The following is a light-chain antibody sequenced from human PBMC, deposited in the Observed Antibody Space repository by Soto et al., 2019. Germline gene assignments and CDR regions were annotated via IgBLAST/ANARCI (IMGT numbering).Light chain of an antibody. CDR3: SSYTRGTTLYV. J-gene: IGLJ1*01. CDR2: ASS. V-gene: IGLV2-14*01. Sequence: QSVLTQPASVSGSPGQSITISCTGTSSDVGGYNYVSWYQHHAGKAPRLMIYASSNRPSGVSHRFSGSRSGNTASLTISGLQAEDEDDYYCSSYTRGTTLYVFGPGTTLTVL. CDR1: SSDVGGYNY.